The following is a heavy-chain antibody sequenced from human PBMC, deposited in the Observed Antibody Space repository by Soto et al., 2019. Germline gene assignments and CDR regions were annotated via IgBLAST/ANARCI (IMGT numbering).Heavy chain of an antibody. CDR2: ISGSGGST. CDR3: AKVRVGCSSTSCYGFDY. CDR1: GFTFSSYA. V-gene: IGHV3-23*01. J-gene: IGHJ4*02. D-gene: IGHD2-2*01. Sequence: EVQLLESGGGLVQPGGYLRLSCAASGFTFSSYAMSWVRQAPGKGLEWVSAISGSGGSTYYADSVKGRFTISRDNSKSTLYLQMNSLRAEDTAVYYCAKVRVGCSSTSCYGFDYWGQGPLVTVSS.